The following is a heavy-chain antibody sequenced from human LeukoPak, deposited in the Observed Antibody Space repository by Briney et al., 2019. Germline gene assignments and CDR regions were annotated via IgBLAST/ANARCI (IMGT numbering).Heavy chain of an antibody. CDR2: IRSSGSTI. CDR3: ARVGIQLGPYYYYYLDV. Sequence: PGGSLRLSCAASGFTFSYYDMSWIRQAPGKGLEWVSYIRSSGSTIYYADSVKGRFTISRDNAKNSLYLQMNSLRAEDTAVYYCARVGIQLGPYYYYYLDVWGKGTTVTVSS. J-gene: IGHJ6*03. V-gene: IGHV3-11*01. CDR1: GFTFSYYD. D-gene: IGHD5-18*01.